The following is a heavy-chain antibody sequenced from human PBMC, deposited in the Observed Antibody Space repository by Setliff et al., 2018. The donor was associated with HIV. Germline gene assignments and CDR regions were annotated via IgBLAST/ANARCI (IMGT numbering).Heavy chain of an antibody. CDR2: IYYSGST. J-gene: IGHJ6*03. CDR3: ARAGSSGDHYYYYYMDV. CDR1: SDSISPYY. Sequence: ETLSLTCTVSSDSISPYYWSWIRQPPGRGLEWIGFIYYSGSTNYSPSLKSRVTISLDSSKDQFSLKLTSVTAADAAVYYCARAGSSGDHYYYYYMDVWGKGTTVTVSS. V-gene: IGHV4-59*01. D-gene: IGHD6-25*01.